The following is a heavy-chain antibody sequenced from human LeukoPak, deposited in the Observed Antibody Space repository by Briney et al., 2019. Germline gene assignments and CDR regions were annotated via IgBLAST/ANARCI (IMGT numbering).Heavy chain of an antibody. J-gene: IGHJ6*03. CDR3: ARDFASYMDV. CDR2: INHSGST. V-gene: IGHV4-34*01. CDR1: GGSFSGYY. Sequence: SETLSLTCAVYGGSFSGYYWSWIRQPPGKGLEWIGEINHSGSTNYNPSLKSRVTISVDTSKNQFSLKLSSVTAADTAVYYCARDFASYMDVWGKGTTVTISS.